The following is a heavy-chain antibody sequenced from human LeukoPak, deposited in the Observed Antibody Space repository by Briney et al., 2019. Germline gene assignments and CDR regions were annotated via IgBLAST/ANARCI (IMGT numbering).Heavy chain of an antibody. Sequence: GRSLRLSCAASGFTFDDYAMHWVRQAPGKGLEWVSGISWNSGSIGYADSVKGRFTISRDNAKNSLYLQMNSLRAEDMALYYCAKDLCSSTSCYTPGNAFDIWGQGTMVTVSS. D-gene: IGHD2-2*01. CDR2: ISWNSGSI. CDR1: GFTFDDYA. V-gene: IGHV3-9*03. CDR3: AKDLCSSTSCYTPGNAFDI. J-gene: IGHJ3*02.